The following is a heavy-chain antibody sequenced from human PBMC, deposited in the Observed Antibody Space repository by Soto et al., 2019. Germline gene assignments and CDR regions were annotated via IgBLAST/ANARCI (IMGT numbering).Heavy chain of an antibody. Sequence: GGSLRLSCAASGFTFSSYAMSWVRQAPGKGLEWVSAISGSGGSTYYADSVKGRFTISGDNSKNTLYLQMNSLRAEDTAVYYCAKVHRRYDSSGRHYWGQGTLVTVSS. CDR1: GFTFSSYA. CDR3: AKVHRRYDSSGRHY. V-gene: IGHV3-23*01. J-gene: IGHJ4*02. CDR2: ISGSGGST. D-gene: IGHD3-22*01.